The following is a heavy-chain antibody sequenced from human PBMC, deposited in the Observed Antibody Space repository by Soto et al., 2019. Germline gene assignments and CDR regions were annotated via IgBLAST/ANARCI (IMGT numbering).Heavy chain of an antibody. CDR2: ISSSRDTI. CDR1: GFTFSSYS. J-gene: IGHJ4*02. CDR3: ARARRESGYYLGY. Sequence: EVQLVESGGDLVQPGGSLRLSCAASGFTFSSYSMNWVRQAPGKGLEWVSCISSSRDTIYYADSVKGRFTISRDNAKHSLYLQMNSLRDEDTAVYYCARARRESGYYLGYWGQGTLVTVSS. V-gene: IGHV3-48*02. D-gene: IGHD1-26*01.